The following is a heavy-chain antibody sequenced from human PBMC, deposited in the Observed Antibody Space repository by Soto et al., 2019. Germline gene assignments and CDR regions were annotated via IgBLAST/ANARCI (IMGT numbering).Heavy chain of an antibody. D-gene: IGHD3-3*01. CDR3: ARDLEARTNYYYGMDV. J-gene: IGHJ6*02. V-gene: IGHV1-2*04. Sequence: GASVKVSCKASGYTFTGYYIHWVRQAPGQGLEWMGWINPNSGGTNYAQKFQGWVTMTRDTSISTAYMELSRLRSDDTAVYYCARDLEARTNYYYGMDVWGQGTTVTVSS. CDR2: INPNSGGT. CDR1: GYTFTGYY.